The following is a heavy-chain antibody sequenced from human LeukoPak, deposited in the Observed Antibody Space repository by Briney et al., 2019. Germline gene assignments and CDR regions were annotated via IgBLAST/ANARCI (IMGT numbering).Heavy chain of an antibody. D-gene: IGHD1-14*01. CDR1: GFTFSSYS. V-gene: IGHV3-21*01. J-gene: IGHJ6*03. CDR3: ARDGAGGITTNYMDV. CDR2: ISSSSSYI. Sequence: SGGSLRLSCAASGFTFSSYSMNWVRQAPGKGLEWVSSISSSSSYIYYADSVKGRFTISRDNAKNSLYLQMNSLRAEDTAVYYCARDGAGGITTNYMDVWGKGTTVTASS.